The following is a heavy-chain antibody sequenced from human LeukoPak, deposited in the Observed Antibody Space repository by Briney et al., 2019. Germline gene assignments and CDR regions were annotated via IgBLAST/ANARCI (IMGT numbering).Heavy chain of an antibody. J-gene: IGHJ6*04. CDR3: ARTIVVPAATPLGRYYGMDV. Sequence: SETLSLTCAVSGGSISSSNWWSWVRPPPGKGLEWIGEIYHSGSTNYNPSLKSRVTISVDKSKNQFSLKLSSVTAADTAVYYCARTIVVPAATPLGRYYGMDVWGKGTTVTVSS. CDR1: GGSISSSNW. CDR2: IYHSGST. D-gene: IGHD2-2*01. V-gene: IGHV4-4*02.